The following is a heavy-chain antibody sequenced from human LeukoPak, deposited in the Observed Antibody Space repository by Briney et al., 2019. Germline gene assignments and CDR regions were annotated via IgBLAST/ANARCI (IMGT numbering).Heavy chain of an antibody. CDR3: AREPTTVSPPG. J-gene: IGHJ4*02. CDR2: ISSSGAYI. D-gene: IGHD4-11*01. Sequence: GGSLRLSRAASGFTFSSYSMNWVRQAPGKGLEWVSSISSSGAYIFYADSVKGRFTISRDNAKNSLYLQMNSLRAEDTAVYYCAREPTTVSPPGWGQGTLVTVSS. CDR1: GFTFSSYS. V-gene: IGHV3-21*01.